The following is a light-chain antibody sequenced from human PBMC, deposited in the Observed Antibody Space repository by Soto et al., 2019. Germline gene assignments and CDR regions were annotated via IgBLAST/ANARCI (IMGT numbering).Light chain of an antibody. J-gene: IGLJ2*01. CDR2: NNN. Sequence: QSVLTQPPSASGTPGQRVTISCSGSSSNIASNTVNWYQQLPGTAPKLLIYNNNHRPPGVLDRFSGSKSGTSASLAISGLQSEDEADYYCAAWDDSLNGPLFGGGTKLTVL. V-gene: IGLV1-44*01. CDR3: AAWDDSLNGPL. CDR1: SSNIASNT.